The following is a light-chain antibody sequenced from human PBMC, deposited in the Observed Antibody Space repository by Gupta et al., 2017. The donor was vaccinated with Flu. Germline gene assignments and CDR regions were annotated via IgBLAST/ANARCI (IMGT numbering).Light chain of an antibody. CDR3: AVWDKIRNGGV. Sequence: QSVCTQPPAMAAASGQKVTISCSGSSSNIGGYDVSWYYQLPGAAPKLLIYDNDKRLTGIPARFSGSRSVTSATLGITGLQTGDEADYYCAVWDKIRNGGVFGGGTKLTVL. CDR1: SSNIGGYD. J-gene: IGLJ2*01. V-gene: IGLV1-51*01. CDR2: DND.